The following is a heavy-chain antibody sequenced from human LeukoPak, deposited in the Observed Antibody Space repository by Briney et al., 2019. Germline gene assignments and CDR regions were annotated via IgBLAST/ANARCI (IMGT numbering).Heavy chain of an antibody. CDR1: GGSFSSYY. D-gene: IGHD5-18*01. CDR3: APRGDMAHSYGYEQFFVP. Sequence: PSETLSLTCAVYGGSFSSYYCTWIRQPPGKGLEWIGEINHSGSSNYNSSLRSRVTISVDTSYKQFSLRLSSVTAADTAVYYCAPRGDMAHSYGYEQFFVPWAQETRVTVSS. CDR2: INHSGSS. V-gene: IGHV4-34*01. J-gene: IGHJ5*02.